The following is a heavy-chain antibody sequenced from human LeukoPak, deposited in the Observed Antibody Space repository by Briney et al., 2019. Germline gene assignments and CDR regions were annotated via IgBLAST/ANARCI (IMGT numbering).Heavy chain of an antibody. CDR1: GFTFSSYG. V-gene: IGHV3-33*01. D-gene: IGHD6-19*01. Sequence: GGSLRLSCAASGFTFSSYGMHWVRQAPGKGLEWVAVIWYDGSNKYYADSVKGRFTISRDNSKNTLYLQMNSLRAEDTAVYYCARGGLNIAVAGTWFDPWGQGTLVTVSS. CDR3: ARGGLNIAVAGTWFDP. CDR2: IWYDGSNK. J-gene: IGHJ5*02.